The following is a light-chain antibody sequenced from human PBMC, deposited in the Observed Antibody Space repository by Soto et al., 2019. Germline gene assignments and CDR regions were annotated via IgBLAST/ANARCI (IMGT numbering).Light chain of an antibody. CDR2: GNR. Sequence: QSVLTQPPSVSGAPGQRVTLSCTGNSSNLGAGYDVHWYQQLPGAAPKLVIFGNRNRPSGVPERFSGSKSGNTASLTISGLQAEDEADYYCSSYTSSNTCVFGTGTQLTVL. V-gene: IGLV1-40*01. J-gene: IGLJ1*01. CDR3: SSYTSSNTCV. CDR1: SSNLGAGYD.